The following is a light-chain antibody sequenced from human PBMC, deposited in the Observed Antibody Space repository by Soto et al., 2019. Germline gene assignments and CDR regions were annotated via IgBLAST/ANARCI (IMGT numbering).Light chain of an antibody. V-gene: IGKV3-20*01. CDR1: QSITSSY. CDR3: QQFGSPPLII. CDR2: GAP. Sequence: IVLTQSPGTLSLSTGERATLSCRASQSITSSYLAWYQQKPRQAHRLLISGAPSRATGIPDRLSGSGSGTDFTLTTSSLEPEDFAVYYGQQFGSPPLIIFGPGTKVDIK. J-gene: IGKJ3*01.